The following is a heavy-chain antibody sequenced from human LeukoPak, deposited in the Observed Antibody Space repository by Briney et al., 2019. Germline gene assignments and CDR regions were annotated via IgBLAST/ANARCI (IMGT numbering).Heavy chain of an antibody. Sequence: GGSLRLSCAASGFTFSSYEMNWVRQAPGKGLEWVAFIRYDGSNKYYADSVKGRFTISRDNSKNTLYLQMNSLRAEDTAVYYCAKDLTMVRGVIVDYWGQGTLVTVSS. V-gene: IGHV3-30*02. CDR1: GFTFSSYE. CDR2: IRYDGSNK. CDR3: AKDLTMVRGVIVDY. D-gene: IGHD3-10*01. J-gene: IGHJ4*02.